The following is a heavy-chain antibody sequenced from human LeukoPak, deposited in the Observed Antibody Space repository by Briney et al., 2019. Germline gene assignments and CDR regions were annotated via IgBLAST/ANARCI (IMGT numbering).Heavy chain of an antibody. CDR1: GFTFSSYA. D-gene: IGHD6-13*01. V-gene: IGHV3-23*01. Sequence: GGSLRLSCAASGFTFSSYAMIWVRQAPGKGLEWVSAISGSGGSTYYADSVKGRFTISRDNSKNTLYLQMNSLRAEDTAVYYCAKDRGYSSSWPHAFDIWGQGTMVPVSS. CDR3: AKDRGYSSSWPHAFDI. J-gene: IGHJ3*02. CDR2: ISGSGGST.